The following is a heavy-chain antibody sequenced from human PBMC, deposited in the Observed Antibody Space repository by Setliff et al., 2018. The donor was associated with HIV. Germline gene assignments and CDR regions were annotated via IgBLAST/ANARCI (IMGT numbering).Heavy chain of an antibody. D-gene: IGHD2-15*01. CDR2: IHYNGIT. CDR1: GGSIGTTAYY. J-gene: IGHJ4*02. Sequence: SETLSLTCAVSGGSIGTTAYYWGWIRQPPGKGLEWIGSIHYNGITYYNPSLKGRFTISVDTSKNQFSLKVTSVTAADTAVYYCARRIFHSSFPSFDSWGQGTLVTVSS. V-gene: IGHV4-39*01. CDR3: ARRIFHSSFPSFDS.